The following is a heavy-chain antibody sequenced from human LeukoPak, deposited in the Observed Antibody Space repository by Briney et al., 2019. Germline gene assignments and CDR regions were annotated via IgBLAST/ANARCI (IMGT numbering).Heavy chain of an antibody. J-gene: IGHJ4*02. Sequence: GGSLRLSCAASGFTFSSFSMNWVRQTPGQGLEWVSYISSIGSYIYYADSVKGRFTISRDNAKNSLYLQMNSLRAEDTAVSYCARGGWSGRRIYDSWGQGTLVTASS. CDR1: GFTFSSFS. CDR2: ISSIGSYI. V-gene: IGHV3-21*01. D-gene: IGHD2-15*01. CDR3: ARGGWSGRRIYDS.